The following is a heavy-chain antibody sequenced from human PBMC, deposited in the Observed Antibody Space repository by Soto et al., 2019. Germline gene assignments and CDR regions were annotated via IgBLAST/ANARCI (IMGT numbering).Heavy chain of an antibody. D-gene: IGHD3-10*01. Sequence: QVQLEQSGAEVKKPGSSVKISCKASGGTLSDHGVSWLRQAPGQGLEWVGGTIPVFNTAKYAPKFQGRVTIAADKSTNIAYMELGSLRSDDTAFYYCALVVYGSGNYYTGPSAFDIGGQGTLVIVSS. V-gene: IGHV1-69*06. CDR1: GGTLSDHG. J-gene: IGHJ3*02. CDR3: ALVVYGSGNYYTGPSAFDI. CDR2: TIPVFNTA.